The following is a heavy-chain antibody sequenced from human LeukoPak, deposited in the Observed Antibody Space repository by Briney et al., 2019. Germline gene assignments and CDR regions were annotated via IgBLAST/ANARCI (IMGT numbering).Heavy chain of an antibody. D-gene: IGHD3-16*01. V-gene: IGHV3-21*01. J-gene: IGHJ4*02. CDR1: GFTFSSYS. Sequence: PGGSLRLSCAASGFTFSSYSMNWVRQAPGKGLEWVSSISSSSSYIYYADSVKGRFTISRDNAKNSLYLQMNSLRAEDTAVYYCARFLGAKGYYFDYWGQGTLVTVSS. CDR2: ISSSSSYI. CDR3: ARFLGAKGYYFDY.